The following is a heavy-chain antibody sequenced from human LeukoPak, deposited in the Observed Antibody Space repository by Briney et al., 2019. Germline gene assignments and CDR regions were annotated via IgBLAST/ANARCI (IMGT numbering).Heavy chain of an antibody. Sequence: GASVKVSCKASGFPFTGYYLHWVRQAPGQGLEWMGWITPNSGGTNYAQKFQGRVTLTWDTSINTAYMEVTSLTYDDTAVYYCARDGVTYGYPEYWGQGTLVTVSS. CDR3: ARDGVTYGYPEY. CDR1: GFPFTGYY. V-gene: IGHV1-2*02. J-gene: IGHJ4*02. CDR2: ITPNSGGT. D-gene: IGHD5-18*01.